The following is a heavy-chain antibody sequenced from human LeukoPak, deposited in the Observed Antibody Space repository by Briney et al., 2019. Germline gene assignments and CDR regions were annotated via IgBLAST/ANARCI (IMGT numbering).Heavy chain of an antibody. CDR3: ASLIGASSGYFPPAFDY. J-gene: IGHJ4*02. Sequence: GGSLRLSCAASGFTFSSYSMNWVRQAPGKGLEWVSSISSSSSYIYYADSVKGRFTISRDNAKNSLYLQMNSLRAEDTAVYYCASLIGASSGYFPPAFDYWGQGTLVTVSS. CDR1: GFTFSSYS. V-gene: IGHV3-21*01. D-gene: IGHD3-22*01. CDR2: ISSSSSYI.